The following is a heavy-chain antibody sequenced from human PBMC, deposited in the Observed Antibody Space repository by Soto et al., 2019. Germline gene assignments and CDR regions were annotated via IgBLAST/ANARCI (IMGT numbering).Heavy chain of an antibody. Sequence: QITLKESGPTLVNTTQTLPLTCTFSGLSLSTYGEGVAWIRQPPGKALEWLALIYWDDDMRYSPSLRNRLTVAKDTSKNQVVVTMTNVDTMDAGTYFCGHSGLTSRGDSWGQGIAVTVAS. CDR3: GHSGLTSRGDS. V-gene: IGHV2-5*02. D-gene: IGHD2-2*01. CDR2: IYWDDDM. CDR1: GLSLSTYGEG. J-gene: IGHJ4*02.